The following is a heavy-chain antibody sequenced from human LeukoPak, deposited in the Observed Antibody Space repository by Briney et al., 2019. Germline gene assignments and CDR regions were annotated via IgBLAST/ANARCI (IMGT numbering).Heavy chain of an antibody. D-gene: IGHD1-20*01. J-gene: IGHJ4*02. CDR2: INHSGST. V-gene: IGHV4-34*01. Sequence: SETLSLTCTVSGGSIGTYSWNWIRQPPGKGLEWIGEINHSGSTNYNPSLKSRVTISVDTSKNQFSLKLSSVTAADTAVYYCARGRRGNWNKPRPFDYWGQGTLVTVSS. CDR1: GGSIGTYS. CDR3: ARGRRGNWNKPRPFDY.